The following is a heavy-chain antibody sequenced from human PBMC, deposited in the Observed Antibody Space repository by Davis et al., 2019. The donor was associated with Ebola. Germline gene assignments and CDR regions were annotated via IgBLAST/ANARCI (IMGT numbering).Heavy chain of an antibody. J-gene: IGHJ5*02. V-gene: IGHV4-61*09. CDR3: ARDHGGFWSGGERWFDP. CDR2: IYSSGST. CDR1: GGSISSGSFH. D-gene: IGHD3-3*01. Sequence: PSETLSLTCTVSGGSISSGSFHWNWIRQPAGKGLEWIGHIYSSGSTNYNPSLRSRVTMSVDTSKNQFPLKLSSVTAADTAVYYCARDHGGFWSGGERWFDPWGQGTLVTVSS.